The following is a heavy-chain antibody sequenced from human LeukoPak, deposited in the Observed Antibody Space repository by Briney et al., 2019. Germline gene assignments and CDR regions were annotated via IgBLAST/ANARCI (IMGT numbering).Heavy chain of an antibody. CDR3: ARHIGGGIEDMDV. V-gene: IGHV4-59*08. D-gene: IGHD6-13*01. CDR2: IYVTGT. CDR1: GGSISSHY. Sequence: SETLSLTCTVSGGSISSHYWSWIRQSPGKGLEWIGYIYVTGTRYNPYLQSRVTISVDRSRNQFFLRMSSVTAADTAVYYCARHIGGGIEDMDVWGKGTKVIVSS. J-gene: IGHJ6*03.